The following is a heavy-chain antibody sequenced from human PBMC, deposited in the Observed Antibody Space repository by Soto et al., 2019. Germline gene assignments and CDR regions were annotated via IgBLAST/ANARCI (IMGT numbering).Heavy chain of an antibody. CDR3: ARELLWFGEGNYYYYMDV. CDR2: IYYSGST. Sequence: SETLSLTCTVSGGSISSYYWSWIRQPPGKGLEWIGYIYYSGSTNYNPSLESRVTISVDTSKNQFSLKLSSVTAADTAVYYCARELLWFGEGNYYYYMDVWGKGTTVTVSS. CDR1: GGSISSYY. D-gene: IGHD3-10*01. J-gene: IGHJ6*03. V-gene: IGHV4-59*12.